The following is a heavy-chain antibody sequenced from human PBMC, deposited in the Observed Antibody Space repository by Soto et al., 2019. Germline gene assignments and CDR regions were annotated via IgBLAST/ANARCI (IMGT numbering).Heavy chain of an antibody. CDR3: ARGYDYSNHVPLDV. CDR1: GGSISTYY. V-gene: IGHV4-59*01. Sequence: SETLSLTCTVSGGSISTYYWSWIRQPPGKGLEWIGYIYYSGSTNNNPPLKSRVTISLHTSKNQLSLKLSSVTAADTAVYYCARGYDYSNHVPLDVWGKGTTVTVSS. J-gene: IGHJ6*04. CDR2: IYYSGST. D-gene: IGHD4-4*01.